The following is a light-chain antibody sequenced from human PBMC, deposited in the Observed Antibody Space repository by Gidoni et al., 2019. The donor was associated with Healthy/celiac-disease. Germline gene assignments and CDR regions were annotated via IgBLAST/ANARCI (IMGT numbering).Light chain of an antibody. CDR3: QQRSNWRGT. CDR2: DAS. J-gene: IGKJ1*01. V-gene: IGKV3-11*01. Sequence: EIVLTQSPATLSLSPGERATLSCRASQSVSSYLAWYQQKPGQAPRRLIYDASNRATGIPARFSGSGSGTDFTLTISSLEPEEFAVYYCQQRSNWRGTFGQGTKVEIK. CDR1: QSVSSY.